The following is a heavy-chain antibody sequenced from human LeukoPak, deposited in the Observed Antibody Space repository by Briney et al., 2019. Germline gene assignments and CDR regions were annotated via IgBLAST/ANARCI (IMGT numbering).Heavy chain of an antibody. J-gene: IGHJ4*02. CDR1: GYTFTSYG. CDR3: ARDARGGIYDY. D-gene: IGHD6-13*01. V-gene: IGHV1-18*01. Sequence: ASVKVSCKASGYTFTSYGISWVRQAPGQGLEWMGWISAYNGNTTYSQKLQGRVTMTTDTSTSTAYMEVRSLRSDDTAVYYCARDARGGIYDYWGQGTLVTVSS. CDR2: ISAYNGNT.